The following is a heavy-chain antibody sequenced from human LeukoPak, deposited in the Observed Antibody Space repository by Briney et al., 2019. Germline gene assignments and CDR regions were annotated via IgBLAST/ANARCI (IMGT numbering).Heavy chain of an antibody. J-gene: IGHJ4*02. CDR3: VSFYETY. CDR2: INQDGSET. D-gene: IGHD2/OR15-2a*01. V-gene: IGHV3-7*01. CDR1: GFIFRNYW. Sequence: GGSLRLSCEVSGFIFRNYWISWVRQAPGKGLEWVANINQDGSETYYVDSVRGRFTISKDNAKNTVYLQMNSLRAEDTAVYYCVSFYETYWGRGTLVTVSS.